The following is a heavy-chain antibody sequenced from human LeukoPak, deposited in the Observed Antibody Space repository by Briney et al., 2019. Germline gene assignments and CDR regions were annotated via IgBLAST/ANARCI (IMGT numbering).Heavy chain of an antibody. D-gene: IGHD2-2*03. CDR1: GYSFTNYW. CDR2: IYPGDSDT. CDR3: ARPRGRGYCSSTSCYGALGY. Sequence: GESLQISCKGSGYSFTNYWIGWVRQMPGKGLEWMGIIYPGDSDTRYSPSFQGQVTISADKSISTAYLQWSSLKASDTAMYYCARPRGRGYCSSTSCYGALGYWGQGTLVTVSS. V-gene: IGHV5-51*01. J-gene: IGHJ4*02.